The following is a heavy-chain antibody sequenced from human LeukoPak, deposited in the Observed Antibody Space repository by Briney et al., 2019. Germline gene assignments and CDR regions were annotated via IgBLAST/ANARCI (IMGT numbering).Heavy chain of an antibody. J-gene: IGHJ1*01. CDR2: ISSSSSTI. V-gene: IGHV3-48*01. CDR1: GFTFSSYS. CDR3: ARDWDYYDSSGYQSSH. Sequence: GGSLRLSCAASGFTFSSYSMHWVRQAPGKGLEWVSYISSSSSTIYYADSVKGRFTISRDNAKNSLYLQMNSLRAEGTAVYYCARDWDYYDSSGYQSSHWGQGTLVTVSS. D-gene: IGHD3-22*01.